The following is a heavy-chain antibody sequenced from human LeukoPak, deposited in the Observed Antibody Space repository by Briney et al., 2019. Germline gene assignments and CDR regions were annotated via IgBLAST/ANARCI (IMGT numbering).Heavy chain of an antibody. CDR3: AKGAKNYDILTGYYNDY. CDR1: GFTFSSYA. V-gene: IGHV3-23*01. J-gene: IGHJ4*02. CDR2: ISGSGGTT. D-gene: IGHD3-9*01. Sequence: GGSLRLPCAASGFTFSSYAMSWVRQAPGKGLEWVSVISGSGGTTYYADSVRGRFTISRDNSKNTLYLQMNSLRAEDTAVYYCAKGAKNYDILTGYYNDYWGQGTLVTVSS.